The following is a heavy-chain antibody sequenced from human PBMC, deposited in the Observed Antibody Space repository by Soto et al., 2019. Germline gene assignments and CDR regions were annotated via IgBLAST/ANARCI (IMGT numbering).Heavy chain of an antibody. V-gene: IGHV1-46*03. J-gene: IGHJ6*02. D-gene: IGHD3-10*01. CDR3: GSSYGSGSYYPHLYYYYGMHV. CDR1: GYTFTSYY. Sequence: ASVKVSCKASGYTFTSYYMHWVRQAPGQGLEWMGIINPSGGSTSYAQKFQGRVTMTRDTSTSTVYMELSSLRSEDTAVYYCGSSYGSGSYYPHLYYYYGMHVCYQETTVTVSS. CDR2: INPSGGST.